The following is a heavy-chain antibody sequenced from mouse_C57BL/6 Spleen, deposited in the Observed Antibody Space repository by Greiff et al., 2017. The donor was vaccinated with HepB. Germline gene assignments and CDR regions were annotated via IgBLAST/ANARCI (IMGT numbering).Heavy chain of an antibody. CDR3: ARNIRAGARDAMDY. CDR2: IWSGGST. J-gene: IGHJ4*01. Sequence: QVQLKESGPGLVQPSQSLSITCTVSGFSLTSYGVHWVRQSPGKGLEWLGVIWSGGSTDYNAAFISRLSISKDNSKSQVFFKMNSLQADDTAIYYCARNIRAGARDAMDYWGQGTSVTVSS. CDR1: GFSLTSYG. V-gene: IGHV2-2*01. D-gene: IGHD3-3*01.